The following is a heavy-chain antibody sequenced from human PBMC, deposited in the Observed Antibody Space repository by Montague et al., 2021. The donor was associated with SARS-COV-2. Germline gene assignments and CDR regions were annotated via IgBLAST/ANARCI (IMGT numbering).Heavy chain of an antibody. CDR2: SRYGGNS. V-gene: IGHV4-39*01. J-gene: IGHJ2*01. CDR3: ARQDIQLRFDL. CDR1: SGSISNDIYY. D-gene: IGHD1-1*01. Sequence: SETLSLTCTVSSGSISNDIYYWGWIRQPPGKGPEWIGGSRYGGNSYYNPSLKSRVTIYIDTSKNQCPLKMAAVTAADTAVYFCARQDIQLRFDLWGRGTLVTVSS.